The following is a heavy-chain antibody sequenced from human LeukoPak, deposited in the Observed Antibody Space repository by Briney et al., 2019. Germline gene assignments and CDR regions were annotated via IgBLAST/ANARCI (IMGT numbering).Heavy chain of an antibody. CDR1: QYTFSDYA. CDR2: IYTGNGRT. J-gene: IGHJ4*02. V-gene: IGHV1-3*04. D-gene: IGHD3-10*01. Sequence: ASLKVSCTASQYTFSDYAIHWVRQAPGQRLEWMGWIYTGNGRTKYSQSFHDKLTIIRDTSATTAYMELSGLTSEDTATYYCARCRWTDVARGSYDFDYWGQGTLVSVS. CDR3: ARCRWTDVARGSYDFDY.